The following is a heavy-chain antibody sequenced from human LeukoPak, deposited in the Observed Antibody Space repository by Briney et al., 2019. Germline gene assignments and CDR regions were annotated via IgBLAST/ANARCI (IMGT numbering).Heavy chain of an antibody. J-gene: IGHJ6*03. CDR2: IYHSGST. V-gene: IGHV4-38-2*02. D-gene: IGHD3-9*01. CDR3: ARLGILTGYYSTYYYYYYMDV. CDR1: GYSISSGYY. Sequence: SETLSLTCTVSGYSISSGYYWGWIRQPPGKGLEWIGSIYHSGSTYYNPSLKSRVTISVDTSKNQFSLKLSSVTAADTAVYYCARLGILTGYYSTYYYYYYMDVWGKGTTVTISS.